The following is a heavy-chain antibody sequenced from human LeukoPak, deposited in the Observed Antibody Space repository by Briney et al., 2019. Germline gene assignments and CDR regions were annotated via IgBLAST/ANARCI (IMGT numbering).Heavy chain of an antibody. CDR2: MKPNSGNT. J-gene: IGHJ4*02. Sequence: GASVKVSCKASGYTFTNYDINWVRQATGQGLEWMGWMKPNSGNTGYAQELQGRVTITRSTSISTAYMELSSLRSEDTAVYYCARAPSWGGLSSGSYYFDYWGQGTLVTVSS. CDR3: ARAPSWGGLSSGSYYFDY. CDR1: GYTFTNYD. V-gene: IGHV1-8*03. D-gene: IGHD6-19*01.